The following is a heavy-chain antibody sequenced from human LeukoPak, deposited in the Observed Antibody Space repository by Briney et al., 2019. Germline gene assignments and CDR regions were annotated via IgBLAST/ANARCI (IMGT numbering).Heavy chain of an antibody. CDR3: ARGGIRGVPTFDY. J-gene: IGHJ4*02. CDR1: GGSISSGGYY. CDR2: IYYSGST. D-gene: IGHD3-10*01. V-gene: IGHV4-31*03. Sequence: PSETLSLTCTVSGGSISSGGYYWSWIRQHPGKGLEWIGYIYYSGSTYYNPSLKSRVTISVDTSKNQFSLKLSSVTAADTAVYYCARGGIRGVPTFDYWGQGTLVTVSS.